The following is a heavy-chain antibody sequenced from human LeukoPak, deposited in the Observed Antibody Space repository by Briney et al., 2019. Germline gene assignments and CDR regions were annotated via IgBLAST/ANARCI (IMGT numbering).Heavy chain of an antibody. V-gene: IGHV3-9*01. CDR1: GFTFDNYA. CDR3: AKDIDTAMVTYYFDY. Sequence: GGSLRLSCAASGFTFDNYAMHWVRHAPGKGLEWVSGISWNSGSIGYADSVKGRFTISRDNAKNSLYLQMNSLRAEDTALYYCAKDIDTAMVTYYFDYWGQGTLVTVSS. CDR2: ISWNSGSI. D-gene: IGHD5-18*01. J-gene: IGHJ4*02.